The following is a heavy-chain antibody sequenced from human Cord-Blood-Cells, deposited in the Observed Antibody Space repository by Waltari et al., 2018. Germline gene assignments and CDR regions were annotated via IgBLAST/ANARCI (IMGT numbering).Heavy chain of an antibody. CDR3: AREPDYGDYFDY. D-gene: IGHD4-17*01. CDR2: ISRSSSYI. Sequence: EVQLVESGGGLVKPGGSLRLSCAASGFTFSSYSMNWVRQAPGKGRECVSSISRSSSYIDYADSVKGRFTISRDNAKNSLYLQMNSLGAEDTAVYYCAREPDYGDYFDYWGQGTLVTVSS. J-gene: IGHJ4*02. V-gene: IGHV3-21*01. CDR1: GFTFSSYS.